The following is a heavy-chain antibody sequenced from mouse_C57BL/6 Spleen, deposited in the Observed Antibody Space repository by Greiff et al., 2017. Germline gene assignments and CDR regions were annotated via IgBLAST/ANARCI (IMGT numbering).Heavy chain of an antibody. CDR1: GFTFSSYG. Sequence: EVMLVESGGDLVKPGGSLKLSCAASGFTFSSYGMSWVRQTPDKRLEWVATISSGGSNTYYPDSVKGRFTISRDNAKNTLYLQMSSLKSEDTAMYYCARQSDYYYFDYWGQGTTLTVSS. V-gene: IGHV5-6*01. CDR3: ARQSDYYYFDY. D-gene: IGHD1-1*01. CDR2: ISSGGSNT. J-gene: IGHJ2*01.